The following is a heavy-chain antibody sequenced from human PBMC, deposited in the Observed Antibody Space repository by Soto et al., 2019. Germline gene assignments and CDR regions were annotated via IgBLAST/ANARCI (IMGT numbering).Heavy chain of an antibody. V-gene: IGHV3-23*01. CDR1: GFSFSTYA. Sequence: EVQLLESGGGTVQPGGSLRLSCAASGFSFSTYAMTWVRQAPGKGLEWVSAISGSGGSTYYADSVKGRFTISRDNAKNTVYVQMNSLRAADTAVYYCAKMRGGAYGGNSGAFDFWGQGTMVTVSS. CDR3: AKMRGGAYGGNSGAFDF. J-gene: IGHJ3*01. CDR2: ISGSGGST. D-gene: IGHD4-17*01.